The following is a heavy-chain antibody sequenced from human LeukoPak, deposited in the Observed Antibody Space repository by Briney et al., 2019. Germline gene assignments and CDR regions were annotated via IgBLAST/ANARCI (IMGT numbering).Heavy chain of an antibody. CDR3: AKERYDILTGYYDY. CDR1: GFTFSSYA. Sequence: GRSLRLSCAASGFTFSSYAMHWVRQAPGKGLEWVAVISYDGSNKYYADSVKGRFTISRDNSKNTLYLQMNSLRAEDTAVYYCAKERYDILTGYYDYWGQGTLVTVSS. D-gene: IGHD3-9*01. CDR2: ISYDGSNK. J-gene: IGHJ4*02. V-gene: IGHV3-30-3*01.